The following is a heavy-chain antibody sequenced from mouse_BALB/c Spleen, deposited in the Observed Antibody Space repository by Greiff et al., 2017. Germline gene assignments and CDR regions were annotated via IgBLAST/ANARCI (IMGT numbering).Heavy chain of an antibody. CDR2: ISDGGSYT. CDR3: AREETTEWFDY. V-gene: IGHV5-4*02. J-gene: IGHJ3*01. D-gene: IGHD1-1*01. Sequence: EVQLVESGGGLVKPGGSLKLSCAASGFTFSDYYMYWVRQTPEKRLEWVATISDGGSYTYYPDSVKGRFTISRDNAKNNLYLQMSSLKSEDTAMYDCAREETTEWFDYWGQGTLVTVSA. CDR1: GFTFSDYY.